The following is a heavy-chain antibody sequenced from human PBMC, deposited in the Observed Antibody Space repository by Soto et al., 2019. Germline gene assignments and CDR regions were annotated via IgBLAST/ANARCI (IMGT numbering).Heavy chain of an antibody. V-gene: IGHV4-30-2*01. Sequence: SETLSLTCAVSGGSISSGGYSWSWIRQPPGKGLEWIGYIYHSGSTYYNPSLKSRVTISVDRSKNQFSLKLSSVTAADTAVYYCARVIVATMTFDYWGQGXLVTVYS. CDR3: ARVIVATMTFDY. D-gene: IGHD5-12*01. J-gene: IGHJ4*02. CDR1: GGSISSGGYS. CDR2: IYHSGST.